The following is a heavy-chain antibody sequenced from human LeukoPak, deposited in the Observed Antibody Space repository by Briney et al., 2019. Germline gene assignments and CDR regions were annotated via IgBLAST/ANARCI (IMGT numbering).Heavy chain of an antibody. Sequence: ASVKVSCKASGGTFISYAISWVRQAPGQGLEWMGGIIPIFGTANYAQKFQGRVTITADKSTSTAYMELSSLRSEDTAVYYCASREYYYGSGSYYGWFDPWGQGTLVTVSS. CDR3: ASREYYYGSGSYYGWFDP. V-gene: IGHV1-69*06. CDR2: IIPIFGTA. CDR1: GGTFISYA. D-gene: IGHD3-10*01. J-gene: IGHJ5*02.